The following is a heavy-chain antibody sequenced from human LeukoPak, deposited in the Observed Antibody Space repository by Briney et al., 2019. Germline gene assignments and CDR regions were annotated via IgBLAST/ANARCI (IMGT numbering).Heavy chain of an antibody. CDR1: GFTFSNYD. V-gene: IGHV3-30*02. Sequence: GGSLRLSCAASGFTFSNYDMHWVRQAPGKGLEWVAFIRYDGSNIYYADSVQGRFTISRDKSKNTLYLQMNSLRAEDTAVYYCAKKREPGLAGYGGFEYWGQGTPVTVSS. D-gene: IGHD3-9*01. CDR2: IRYDGSNI. J-gene: IGHJ4*02. CDR3: AKKREPGLAGYGGFEY.